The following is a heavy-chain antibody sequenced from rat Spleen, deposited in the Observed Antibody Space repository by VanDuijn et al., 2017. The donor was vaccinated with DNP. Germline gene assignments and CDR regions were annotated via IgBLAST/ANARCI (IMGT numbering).Heavy chain of an antibody. J-gene: IGHJ2*01. V-gene: IGHV5-7*01. D-gene: IGHD5-1*01. CDR1: GFTFSDYA. CDR2: ISYDGSNT. Sequence: EVQLVESGGGLVQPGRSMKLSCAASGFTFSDYAMAWVRQVPKKGLEWVATISYDGSNTYYRDSVTGRFTMSRDNAKSTLYLQMDSLRSEDTATYYCTRPGSPYYFDHWGQGVMVTVSS. CDR3: TRPGSPYYFDH.